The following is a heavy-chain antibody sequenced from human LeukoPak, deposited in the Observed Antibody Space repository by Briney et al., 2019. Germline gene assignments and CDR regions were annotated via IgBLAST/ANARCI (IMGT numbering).Heavy chain of an antibody. CDR3: AKGGRAEMATTHFDY. CDR1: GFTCSSYA. J-gene: IGHJ4*02. CDR2: ISGSGGST. D-gene: IGHD5-24*01. V-gene: IGHV3-23*01. Sequence: QPGGSLRLSCAASGFTCSSYAMSSVRQAPGKVQELVSAISGSGGSTYYADSVKGRFTISRDNSKNTLYLQMNSLRAEDTAVYYCAKGGRAEMATTHFDYWGQGTLVTVSS.